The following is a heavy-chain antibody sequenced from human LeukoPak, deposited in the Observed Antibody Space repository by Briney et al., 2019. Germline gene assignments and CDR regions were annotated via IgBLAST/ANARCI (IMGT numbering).Heavy chain of an antibody. Sequence: GESLKISCKGSGCSFTNYWVGWVRQMPGEGLEWMVIIYPGDSDTRYSPSFQGQVTISADKSINIAYLQWSSMKASNTAMYYCASTYSSSWYGSFDYWGQGTLVTVSS. V-gene: IGHV5-51*01. CDR2: IYPGDSDT. J-gene: IGHJ4*02. CDR3: ASTYSSSWYGSFDY. D-gene: IGHD6-13*01. CDR1: GCSFTNYW.